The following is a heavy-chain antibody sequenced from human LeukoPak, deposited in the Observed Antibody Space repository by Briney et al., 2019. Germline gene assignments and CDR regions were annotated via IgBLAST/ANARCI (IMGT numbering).Heavy chain of an antibody. CDR2: MNPNSGNT. V-gene: IGHV1-8*01. Sequence: VASVKVSCKASGYTFTSYDINWVRQATGQGREWMGWMNPNSGNTGYAQKFQGRVTMTRNTSISTAYMELSSLRSEDTAVYYCAKSSGWSYYYGMDVWGQGTTVTVSS. D-gene: IGHD6-19*01. CDR3: AKSSGWSYYYGMDV. CDR1: GYTFTSYD. J-gene: IGHJ6*02.